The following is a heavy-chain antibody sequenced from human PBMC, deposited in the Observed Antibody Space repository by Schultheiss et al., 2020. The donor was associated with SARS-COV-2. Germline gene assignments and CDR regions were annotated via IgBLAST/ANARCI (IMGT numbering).Heavy chain of an antibody. CDR2: ISSSSSYI. D-gene: IGHD2-15*01. Sequence: GGSLRLSCAASGFTFSSYSMNWVRQAPGKGLEWVSSISSSSSYIYYADSVKGRFTISRDNAKNTLYLQMNSLRAEDTAVYYCAKSQAYLRGYYMDVWGKGTTVTVSS. CDR1: GFTFSSYS. J-gene: IGHJ6*03. V-gene: IGHV3-21*01. CDR3: AKSQAYLRGYYMDV.